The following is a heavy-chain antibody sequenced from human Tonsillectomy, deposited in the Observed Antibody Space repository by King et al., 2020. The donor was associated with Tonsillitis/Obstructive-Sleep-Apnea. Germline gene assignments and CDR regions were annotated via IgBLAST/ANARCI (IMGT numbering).Heavy chain of an antibody. CDR1: GYTFTTYG. CDR3: ATDSMSHYYVSSGYSPFAY. CDR2: ISAYNGDT. J-gene: IGHJ4*02. D-gene: IGHD3-22*01. V-gene: IGHV1-18*01. Sequence: VQLVESGAEVKKPGASVKVSCKASGYTFTTYGISWVRQAPGQGLEWMGWISAYNGDTNHAQKLQGRVTMTTDTSTSTAYMEVRSLRSDDTAVYYCATDSMSHYYVSSGYSPFAYWGQGTLVTVSS.